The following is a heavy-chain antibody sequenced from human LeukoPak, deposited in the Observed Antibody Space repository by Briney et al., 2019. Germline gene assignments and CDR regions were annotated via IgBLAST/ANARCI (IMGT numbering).Heavy chain of an antibody. CDR2: INHSGST. CDR3: ARMRGYSYGHYDY. CDR1: GGSISSSGYY. J-gene: IGHJ4*02. V-gene: IGHV4-39*07. D-gene: IGHD5-18*01. Sequence: SETLSLTCTVSGGSISSSGYYWSWIRQPPGKGLEWIGEINHSGSTNYNPSLKSRVTISVDTSKNQFSLKLSSVTAADTAVYYCARMRGYSYGHYDYWGQGTLVTVPS.